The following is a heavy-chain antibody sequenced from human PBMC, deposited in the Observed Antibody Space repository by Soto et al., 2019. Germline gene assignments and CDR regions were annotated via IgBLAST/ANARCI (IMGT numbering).Heavy chain of an antibody. Sequence: QITLKESGPTLVKPTQTLTLTCSFSGFSLSTSGEGVGWIRQPPGKALEWLALIYWNDETRYSTSLRSRLTLTKATSKNQVVLTMTIMDPVDTATYYCARSQLRLERRWFDPWGQGALVTVSS. CDR3: ARSQLRLERRWFDP. CDR1: GFSLSTSGEG. J-gene: IGHJ5*02. CDR2: IYWNDET. D-gene: IGHD1-1*01. V-gene: IGHV2-5*01.